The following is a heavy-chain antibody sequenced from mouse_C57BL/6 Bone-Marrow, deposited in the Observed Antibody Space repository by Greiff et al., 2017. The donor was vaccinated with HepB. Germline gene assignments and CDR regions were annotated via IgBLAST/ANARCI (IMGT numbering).Heavy chain of an antibody. J-gene: IGHJ1*03. Sequence: QVQLQQPGAELVKPGASVKMSCKASGYTFTSYWITWVKQRPGQGLEWIGDIYPGSGSTNYNEKFKSKATLTVDTTSSTAYMQLSSLTSEDSAVYYCARKVVSTTVVDWYFDDWGTGTTVTVSS. D-gene: IGHD1-1*01. V-gene: IGHV1-55*01. CDR2: IYPGSGST. CDR3: ARKVVSTTVVDWYFDD. CDR1: GYTFTSYW.